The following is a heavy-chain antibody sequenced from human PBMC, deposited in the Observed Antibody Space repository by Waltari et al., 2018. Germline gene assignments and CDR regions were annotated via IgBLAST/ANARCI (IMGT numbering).Heavy chain of an antibody. D-gene: IGHD3-16*01. Sequence: QVQLVQSGAEVKKPWASVKVSCKASGYTFTSYAMHWVRQAPGQRLEWMGWINAGNGNTKYSQEFQGRVTITRDTSASTAYMELSGLRSEDMAVYYCARGGGTVGDYYMDVWGKGTTVTVSS. CDR2: INAGNGNT. J-gene: IGHJ6*03. CDR3: ARGGGTVGDYYMDV. CDR1: GYTFTSYA. V-gene: IGHV1-3*03.